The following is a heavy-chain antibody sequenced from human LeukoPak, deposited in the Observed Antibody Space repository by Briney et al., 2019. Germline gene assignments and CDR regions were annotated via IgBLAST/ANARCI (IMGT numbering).Heavy chain of an antibody. CDR2: IYYSGST. CDR3: ARQVPAADTYNWFDP. CDR1: GGSISSSSYY. Sequence: PSETLSLTCTVSGGSISSSSYYWGWIRQPPGKGLEWIGSIYYSGSTYYNPSLKSRVTISVDTSKNQFSLKLSSVTAADTAVYYCARQVPAADTYNWFDPWGQGTLVTVSS. D-gene: IGHD2-2*01. V-gene: IGHV4-39*01. J-gene: IGHJ5*02.